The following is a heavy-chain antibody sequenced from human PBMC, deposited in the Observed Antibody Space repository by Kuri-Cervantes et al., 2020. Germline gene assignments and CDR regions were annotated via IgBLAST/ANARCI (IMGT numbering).Heavy chain of an antibody. CDR1: GGTFSSYA. CDR2: IITIFGTA. V-gene: IGHV1-69*06. D-gene: IGHD3-22*01. CDR3: ATYDSSGYSFDY. J-gene: IGHJ4*02. Sequence: SVKVSCKASGGTFSSYAISWVRQAPGQGLEWMGGIITIFGTANYAQKFQGRVTMIEDTATYTAYMELSSLRSEDTAVYYCATYDSSGYSFDYWGQGTLVTVSS.